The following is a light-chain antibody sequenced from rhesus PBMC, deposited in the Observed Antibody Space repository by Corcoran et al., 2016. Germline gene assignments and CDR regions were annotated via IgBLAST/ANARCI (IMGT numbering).Light chain of an antibody. V-gene: IGKV1-19*01. J-gene: IGKJ3*01. Sequence: DIQMTQSPSSLSASVGDRVTITCQASQGISSWLAWYQQKPGKAPKLLIYAATSLQSGVPSRFSGNGSGTDFTLTISSLQPEDFATYYCQQYHSLPFTFGPGIKLDIK. CDR3: QQYHSLPFT. CDR2: AAT. CDR1: QGISSW.